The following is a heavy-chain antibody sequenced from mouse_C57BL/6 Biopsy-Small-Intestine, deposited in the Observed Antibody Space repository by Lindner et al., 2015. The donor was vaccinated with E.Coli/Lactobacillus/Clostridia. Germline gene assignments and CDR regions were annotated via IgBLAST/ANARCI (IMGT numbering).Heavy chain of an antibody. D-gene: IGHD3-1*01. CDR1: GYSFTSYG. CDR3: ARSRIETAAVYFDY. J-gene: IGHJ2*01. CDR2: ISAYNGNT. Sequence: SVKVSCKASGYSFTSYGISWVRQAPGQGLEWMGWISAYNGNTKYAQKLQGRVTMTTDTSTSTAYMELRSLRSGDTAVYHCARSRIETAAVYFDYWGQGTLVTVSS. V-gene: IGHV1-66*01.